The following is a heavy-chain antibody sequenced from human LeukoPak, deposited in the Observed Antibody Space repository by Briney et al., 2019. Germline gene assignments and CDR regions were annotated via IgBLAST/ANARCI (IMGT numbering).Heavy chain of an antibody. CDR1: GGSISSGGYY. V-gene: IGHV4-31*03. CDR2: IYYSGST. J-gene: IGHJ4*02. CDR3: ARVLNMVRGVWGGFFDY. Sequence: SQTLSLTCTVSGGSISSGGYYWSWIRQHPGKGLEWIGYIYYSGSTYYNPSLKSRVTIPVDTSKNQFSLKLSSVTAADTAVYYCARVLNMVRGVWGGFFDYWGQGTLVTVSS. D-gene: IGHD3-10*01.